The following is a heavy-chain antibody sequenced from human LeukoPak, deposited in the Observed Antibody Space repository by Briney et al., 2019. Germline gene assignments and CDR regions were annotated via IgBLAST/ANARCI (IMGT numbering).Heavy chain of an antibody. J-gene: IGHJ4*02. Sequence: GGSLRLSCAASGFTFNNYAMNWVRQAPGKGLEWVSSISGGGETTYYADSAKGRFTISRDNSQNTLYLQVNSLRAEDTAVYYCARDYADYVGYFFFDYWGQGTLVTVSS. D-gene: IGHD4-17*01. CDR1: GFTFNNYA. CDR3: ARDYADYVGYFFFDY. CDR2: ISGGGETT. V-gene: IGHV3-23*01.